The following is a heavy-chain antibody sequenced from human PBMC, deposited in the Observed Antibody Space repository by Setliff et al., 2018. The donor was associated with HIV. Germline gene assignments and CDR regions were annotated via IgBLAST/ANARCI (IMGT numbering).Heavy chain of an antibody. V-gene: IGHV4-39*01. J-gene: IGHJ1*01. Sequence: SETLSLTCTVSGGSISSSSYYWGWIRQPPGKGLEWIGSIYYSGSTYYNPSLKSRVTISVDTSKNQFSLKLSSATAADTAVYYCARARRAGSGPKYFQHWGQGTLVTVSS. CDR1: GGSISSSSYY. CDR2: IYYSGST. CDR3: ARARRAGSGPKYFQH. D-gene: IGHD2-15*01.